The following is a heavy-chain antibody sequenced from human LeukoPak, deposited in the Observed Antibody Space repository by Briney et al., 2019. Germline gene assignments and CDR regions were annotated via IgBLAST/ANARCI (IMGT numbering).Heavy chain of an antibody. J-gene: IGHJ5*02. CDR2: IYYSGST. Sequence: PSETLSLTRTVSGGSISSYYWSWIRQPPGKGLEWIGYIYYSGSTNYNPSLKSRVTISVDTSKNQFSLKLSSVTAADTAVYYCARSFYGSDPNWFDPWGQGTLVTVSS. CDR1: GGSISSYY. CDR3: ARSFYGSDPNWFDP. V-gene: IGHV4-59*08. D-gene: IGHD3-10*01.